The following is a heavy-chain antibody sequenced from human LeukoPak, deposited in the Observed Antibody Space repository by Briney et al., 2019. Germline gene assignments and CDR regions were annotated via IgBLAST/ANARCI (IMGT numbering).Heavy chain of an antibody. V-gene: IGHV3-74*01. J-gene: IGHJ4*02. CDR3: ARVYSGTYYWDLDF. Sequence: PGGSLRLSCAASGFTFSDYWMHWVRQAPGKGLVWVSRINSDGSSTTYADSVKGRFTISRDNAKKTLYLQMNSLRAEDTALYYCARVYSGTYYWDLDFWGQGTLVSVSS. D-gene: IGHD1-26*01. CDR2: INSDGSST. CDR1: GFTFSDYW.